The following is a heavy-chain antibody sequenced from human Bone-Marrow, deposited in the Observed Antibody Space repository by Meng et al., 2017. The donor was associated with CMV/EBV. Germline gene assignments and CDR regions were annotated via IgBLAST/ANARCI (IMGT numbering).Heavy chain of an antibody. V-gene: IGHV1-18*01. J-gene: IGHJ4*02. D-gene: IGHD2-21*02. Sequence: YTFVSTGISWVRQAPGQGLEWMGWISPDSGKAHYTQKLQDRVTMTTDTSTNTAYMELRSLRSDDTAVYYCARLKQCTRGDCFPVDYWGQGTLVTVSS. CDR1: YTFVSTG. CDR2: ISPDSGKA. CDR3: ARLKQCTRGDCFPVDY.